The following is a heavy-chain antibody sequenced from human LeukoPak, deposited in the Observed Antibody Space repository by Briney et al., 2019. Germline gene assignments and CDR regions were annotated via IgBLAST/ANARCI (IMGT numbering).Heavy chain of an antibody. Sequence: GGSLRLSCAASGFTFSRYWMSWVRQVPRKGLEWVASIKQDGGEIYYVDSVKGRFTISRDNAKSSLYLQMNSLRAGDTAVYYCARDKGDYDTSGSLFVFGGQGTLVTVSS. V-gene: IGHV3-7*03. CDR2: IKQDGGEI. J-gene: IGHJ4*02. CDR1: GFTFSRYW. D-gene: IGHD3-22*01. CDR3: ARDKGDYDTSGSLFVF.